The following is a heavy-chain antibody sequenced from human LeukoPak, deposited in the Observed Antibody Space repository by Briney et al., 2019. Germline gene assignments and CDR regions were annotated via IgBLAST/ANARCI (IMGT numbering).Heavy chain of an antibody. CDR3: TTDYGDEDFDY. D-gene: IGHD4-17*01. Sequence: GGSLRLSCAASGFTFSNAWMSWVCQAPGKGLEWVGRIKSKTDGGTTDYAAPVKGRFTISRDDSKNTLYLQMNSLKTEDTAVYYCTTDYGDEDFDYWGQGTLVTVSS. J-gene: IGHJ4*02. CDR1: GFTFSNAW. CDR2: IKSKTDGGTT. V-gene: IGHV3-15*01.